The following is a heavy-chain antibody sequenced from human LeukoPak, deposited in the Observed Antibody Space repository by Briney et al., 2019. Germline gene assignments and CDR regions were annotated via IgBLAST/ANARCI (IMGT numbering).Heavy chain of an antibody. CDR3: ARDPYSGSYGDSYYYYMDV. Sequence: PGGSLRLSCAASGFTVNNKYMTWVRQAPGKGLEWVSLIYNDGRTYYADSVKGRCTISRDNLKNVLYLQMNSLRAEDTAIYYCARDPYSGSYGDSYYYYMDVWGKGTTVTISS. CDR2: IYNDGRT. CDR1: GFTVNNKY. D-gene: IGHD1-26*01. V-gene: IGHV3-66*01. J-gene: IGHJ6*03.